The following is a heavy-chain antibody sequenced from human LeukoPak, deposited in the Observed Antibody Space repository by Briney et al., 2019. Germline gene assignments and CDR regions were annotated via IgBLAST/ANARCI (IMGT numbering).Heavy chain of an antibody. V-gene: IGHV3-66*01. Sequence: PGGSLRLSCAASGFTVSSNYMSWVRQAPGKGLEWVSVIYSGGSTYYADSVKGRFTISRDNSKNTLYPQMNSLRAEDTAVYYCASLYDSSGYMPYWGQGTLVTVSS. J-gene: IGHJ4*02. CDR1: GFTVSSNY. D-gene: IGHD3-22*01. CDR3: ASLYDSSGYMPY. CDR2: IYSGGST.